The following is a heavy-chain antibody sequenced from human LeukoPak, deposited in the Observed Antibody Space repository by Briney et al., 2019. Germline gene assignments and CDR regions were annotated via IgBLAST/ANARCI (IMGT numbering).Heavy chain of an antibody. CDR3: AKVQGYSSSWYRNFFDY. CDR1: GFTFSSYA. D-gene: IGHD6-13*01. CDR2: ISGSGGST. J-gene: IGHJ4*02. Sequence: GGSLRLSCAASGFTFSSYAMSWVRQAPGKGLEWVSAISGSGGSTYYADSVKGRFTISRDNSKNTLYLQMNSLRAEDTAVYYCAKVQGYSSSWYRNFFDYWGQGTLVTVSS. V-gene: IGHV3-23*01.